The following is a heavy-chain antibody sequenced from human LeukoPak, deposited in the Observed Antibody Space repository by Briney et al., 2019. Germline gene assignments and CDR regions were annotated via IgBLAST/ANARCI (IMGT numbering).Heavy chain of an antibody. CDR3: ARGSMHIYHLYTDY. D-gene: IGHD3-16*02. J-gene: IGHJ4*02. CDR2: IKQDGSER. CDR1: GFTFSNYW. Sequence: GGSLRLSCAASGFTFSNYWVSWFRRAPGQGLEWVASIKQDGSERYYVDSVKGRFTISRDNAKNSLFLQLSSLRVEDTAVYYCARGSMHIYHLYTDYWGQGTLVTVSS. V-gene: IGHV3-7*01.